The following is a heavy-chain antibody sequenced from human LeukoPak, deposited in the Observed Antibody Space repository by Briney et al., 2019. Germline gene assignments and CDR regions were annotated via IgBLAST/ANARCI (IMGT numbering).Heavy chain of an antibody. CDR2: IYYSGSA. D-gene: IGHD3-22*01. Sequence: SETLSLTCAVYGGSFSGYYWSWIRQPPGKGLEWIGYIYYSGSANYNPSLKSRVTISVDTSKNQFSLKLSSVTAADTAVYYCARQPYYYDSSGPSWGALDYWGQGTLVTVSS. V-gene: IGHV4-59*08. CDR1: GGSFSGYY. CDR3: ARQPYYYDSSGPSWGALDY. J-gene: IGHJ4*02.